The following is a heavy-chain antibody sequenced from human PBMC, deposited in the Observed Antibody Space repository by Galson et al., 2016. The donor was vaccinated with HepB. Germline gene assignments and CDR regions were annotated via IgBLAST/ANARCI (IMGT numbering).Heavy chain of an antibody. CDR2: INGDGSYT. J-gene: IGHJ4*02. CDR1: GFTLSSYW. D-gene: IGHD6-13*01. CDR3: ARGLMAAPGIDY. V-gene: IGHV3-74*01. Sequence: SLRLSCAASGFTLSSYWMHWVRQAPGKGLVWVSRINGDGSYTRYADSVKGRFTISRDNAKNTLYLQMDSLRAEDTAVYYCARGLMAAPGIDYWGQGTLVTVSS.